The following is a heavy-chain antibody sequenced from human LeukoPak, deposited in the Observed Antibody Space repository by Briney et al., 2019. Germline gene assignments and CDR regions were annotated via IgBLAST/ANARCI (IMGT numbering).Heavy chain of an antibody. V-gene: IGHV1-18*01. CDR1: GYTFTSYG. Sequence: GASVTVSCKASGYTFTSYGISWVRQAPGQGLEGMGWISAYNGNTNDAQKLQGRVTMTTDTSTSTAYMELRSLRSDDTAVYDCARVIVVVPAAIGNWFDPWGQGTLVTVSS. J-gene: IGHJ5*02. CDR2: ISAYNGNT. CDR3: ARVIVVVPAAIGNWFDP. D-gene: IGHD2-2*01.